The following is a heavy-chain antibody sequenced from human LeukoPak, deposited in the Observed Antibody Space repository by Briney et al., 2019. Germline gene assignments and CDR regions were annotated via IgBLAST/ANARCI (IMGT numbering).Heavy chain of an antibody. CDR1: GDSTNRNHYY. CDR3: ARESAAAGLSYFDY. J-gene: IGHJ4*02. CDR2: MYYSEST. D-gene: IGHD6-13*01. V-gene: IGHV4-39*07. Sequence: SETLSLTCTVSGDSTNRNHYYWGWIRQSPGKGLEWIGSMYYSESTYYNPSLKSRVTISVDTSNNQFSLKLSSVTAADTAVYYCARESAAAGLSYFDYWGQGTLVTVSS.